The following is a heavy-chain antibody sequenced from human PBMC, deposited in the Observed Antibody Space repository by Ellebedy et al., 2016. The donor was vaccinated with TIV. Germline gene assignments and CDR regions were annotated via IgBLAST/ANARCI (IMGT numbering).Heavy chain of an antibody. D-gene: IGHD1-26*01. V-gene: IGHV3-33*08. CDR2: IWYDGSDQ. Sequence: PGGSLRLSCAASGFTFSRYAMSWVRQAPGKGLEWVAVIWYDGSDQYYADSVKGRFTVSRDNSKNTLYLQMNSLRAEDTAVYYCARDIGYPSGDFDYWGQGTLVTVSS. J-gene: IGHJ4*02. CDR1: GFTFSRYA. CDR3: ARDIGYPSGDFDY.